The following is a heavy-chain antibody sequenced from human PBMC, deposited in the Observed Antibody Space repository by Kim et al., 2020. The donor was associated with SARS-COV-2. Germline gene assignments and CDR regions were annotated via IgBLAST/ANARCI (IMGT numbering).Heavy chain of an antibody. V-gene: IGHV3-64D*09. CDR2: ITSDGGRT. Sequence: GGSLRLSCSASGFTFSSYAIHWVRQAPGKGVEYVSGITSDGGRTYYADSVKGRFTISRDNSKNTLYLQMSSLRAEDTAVYSCGVPYDSGPFYYFYYYGMDVWGQGSTVTVSS. J-gene: IGHJ6*02. CDR3: GVPYDSGPFYYFYYYGMDV. CDR1: GFTFSSYA. D-gene: IGHD3-22*01.